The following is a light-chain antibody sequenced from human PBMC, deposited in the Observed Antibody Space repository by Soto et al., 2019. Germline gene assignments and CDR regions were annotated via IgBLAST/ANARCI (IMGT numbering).Light chain of an antibody. V-gene: IGLV1-40*01. CDR2: GNS. J-gene: IGLJ2*01. CDR3: QSYDSSMSGVV. Sequence: QLVLTLAPSVSGAPGQRVTISCTGSSSNIGAGYDVRWYQQLPGTAPKLLIYGNSNRPSGVPDRFSGSKSGTSASLAITGHQPEDEADYYCQSYDSSMSGVVFGGGTKVTVL. CDR1: SSNIGAGYD.